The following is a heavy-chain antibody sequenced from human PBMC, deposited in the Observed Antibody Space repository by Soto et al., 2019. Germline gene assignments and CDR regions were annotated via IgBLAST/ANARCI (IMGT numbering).Heavy chain of an antibody. CDR3: ARDSVVVVVTSGYGMDV. CDR2: INSDGSST. Sequence: GGSLRLSCAASGVTFSSYWMHWVRQAPGKGLGWVSRINSDGSSTSYAASVKGRFTISRDNAKNTLYLQLHLMRGEDTAVYYCARDSVVVVVTSGYGMDVWGQGTTVIVS. CDR1: GVTFSSYW. V-gene: IGHV3-74*01. D-gene: IGHD2-15*01. J-gene: IGHJ6*02.